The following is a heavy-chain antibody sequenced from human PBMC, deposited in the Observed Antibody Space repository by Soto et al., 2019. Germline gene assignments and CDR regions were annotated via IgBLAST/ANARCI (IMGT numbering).Heavy chain of an antibody. J-gene: IGHJ6*02. V-gene: IGHV1-24*01. CDR2: FDPEDVKT. D-gene: IGHD6-19*01. Sequence: ASVKVSCKVSGYTLGELSMHWVRQAPGKGLEWMGGFDPEDVKTIYAQKFQGRVTMTEDTSTDTAYMELSSLRSEDTAVYYCATDRAVPMDVWGQGTTVTVSS. CDR3: ATDRAVPMDV. CDR1: GYTLGELS.